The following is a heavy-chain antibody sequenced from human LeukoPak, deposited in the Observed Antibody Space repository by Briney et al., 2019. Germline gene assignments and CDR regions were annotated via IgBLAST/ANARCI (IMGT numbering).Heavy chain of an antibody. Sequence: ASQTLSLTCTVSGGSISSGSYYWSWIRQPAGKGLEWIGRIYTSGSTNYNPSLKSRVTISVDTSKNQFSLKLSSVTAADTAVYYCARTRVVVPAAIDYWGQGTLVTVSS. J-gene: IGHJ4*02. CDR1: GGSISSGSYY. CDR2: IYTSGST. CDR3: ARTRVVVPAAIDY. V-gene: IGHV4-61*02. D-gene: IGHD2-2*02.